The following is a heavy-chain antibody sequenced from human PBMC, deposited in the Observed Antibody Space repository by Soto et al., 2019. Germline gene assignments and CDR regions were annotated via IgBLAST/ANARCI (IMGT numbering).Heavy chain of an antibody. Sequence: PGGSLRLSCAASGFTFSDYYMSWIRQAPGKGLEWVSYISSSSSYTNYADSVKGRFTISRDNAKNSLYLQMNSLRAEDTAVYYCARQRSSGWYIFDYWGQGTLVTVSS. V-gene: IGHV3-11*06. CDR2: ISSSSSYT. CDR1: GFTFSDYY. J-gene: IGHJ4*02. D-gene: IGHD6-19*01. CDR3: ARQRSSGWYIFDY.